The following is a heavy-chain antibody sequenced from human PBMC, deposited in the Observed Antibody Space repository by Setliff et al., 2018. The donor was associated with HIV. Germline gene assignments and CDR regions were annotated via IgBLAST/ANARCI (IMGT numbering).Heavy chain of an antibody. CDR1: GGSLSNHY. D-gene: IGHD3-3*01. J-gene: IGHJ3*01. Sequence: PSETLSLTCTVSGGSLSNHYWSWLRQSSKNGLEWIGYVYYSGSTNYKPSFKSRVSISVDTSRNQFSLNLTSLTTADTAMYYCARSYYDFWNGLPRSFDVWGQGTMVTVSS. CDR3: ARSYYDFWNGLPRSFDV. CDR2: VYYSGST. V-gene: IGHV4-59*11.